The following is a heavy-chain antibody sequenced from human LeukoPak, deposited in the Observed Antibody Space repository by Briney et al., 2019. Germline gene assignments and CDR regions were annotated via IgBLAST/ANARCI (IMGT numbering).Heavy chain of an antibody. J-gene: IGHJ4*02. D-gene: IGHD3-10*01. CDR2: INHSGST. Sequence: SETLSLTCTVSGYSISSGYYWGWIRQPPGKGLEWIGEINHSGSTNYNPSLKSRVTISVDTSKNQFSLKLSSVTAADTAVYYCARVLWLGYYFDYWGQGTLVTVSS. CDR1: GYSISSGYY. CDR3: ARVLWLGYYFDY. V-gene: IGHV4-38-2*02.